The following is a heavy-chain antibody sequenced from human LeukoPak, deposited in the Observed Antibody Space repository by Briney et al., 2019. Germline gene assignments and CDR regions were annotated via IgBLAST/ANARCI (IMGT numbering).Heavy chain of an antibody. CDR3: ARGGLELPDY. J-gene: IGHJ4*02. D-gene: IGHD1-26*01. V-gene: IGHV4-61*01. Sequence: PSETLSLTCTVSGGSVSSGSYYWSWIRQPPGKVLGYIGCFYYRGTTRYNPSLKSRVTILVDTSKNQFSLELSAVTAPDTAVYYCARGGLELPDYWGQGTLVTVSS. CDR2: FYYRGTT. CDR1: GGSVSSGSYY.